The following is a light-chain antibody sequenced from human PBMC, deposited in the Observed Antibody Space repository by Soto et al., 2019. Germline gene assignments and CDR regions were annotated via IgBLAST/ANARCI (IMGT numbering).Light chain of an antibody. J-gene: IGLJ1*01. V-gene: IGLV2-23*01. CDR1: SSDVGTFNL. CDR2: EGT. Sequence: QSALTQPASVSGFLGQSITMSCTGSSSDVGTFNLVSWFQQHPGKAPKLLIFEGTKRPSGVSDRFSGSKSGNTASLTISGLQAEDEADYHCCSYAGTRTSWFFGTGTKVTVL. CDR3: CSYAGTRTSWF.